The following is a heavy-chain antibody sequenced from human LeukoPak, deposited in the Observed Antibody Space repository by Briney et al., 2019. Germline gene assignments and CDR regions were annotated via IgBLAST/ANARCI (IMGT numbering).Heavy chain of an antibody. CDR1: GFTFSSYC. Sequence: PGGSLRLSCAASGFTFSSYCMSWVRQAPGKGLEWVSAISGSGDSTYYADSVKGRFTISRDNAKNSLYLQMSSLRVEDTAVYYCARDDVAWNDVHWFDPWGQGTLVTVSS. CDR2: ISGSGDST. J-gene: IGHJ5*02. V-gene: IGHV3-23*01. CDR3: ARDDVAWNDVHWFDP. D-gene: IGHD1-1*01.